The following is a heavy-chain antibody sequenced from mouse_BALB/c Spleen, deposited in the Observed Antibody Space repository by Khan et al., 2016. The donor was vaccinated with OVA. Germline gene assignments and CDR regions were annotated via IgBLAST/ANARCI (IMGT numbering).Heavy chain of an antibody. CDR1: GYSITSDYA. J-gene: IGHJ2*01. CDR2: ISYSGRT. V-gene: IGHV3-2*02. CDR3: ARSVTITTVVATDFDY. Sequence: EVELVESGPGLVKPSQSLSLTCTVTGYSITSDYAWNWIRQFPGNKLEWMGYISYSGRTNYNPSLNSRISITRATSKNQFFLQLNSVTTEDTATYYCARSVTITTVVATDFDYWGQGTTLTVSS. D-gene: IGHD1-1*01.